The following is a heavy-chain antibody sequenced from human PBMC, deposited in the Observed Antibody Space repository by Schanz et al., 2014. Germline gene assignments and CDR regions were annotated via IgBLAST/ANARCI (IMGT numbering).Heavy chain of an antibody. CDR3: ARRLGLPYSRRDYSYGLDV. CDR1: GGSINSGGFY. Sequence: QVQLQESGPALVKPSQTLSLTCTVSGGSINSGGFYWSWIRQHPGKGLEWIGYMFYIGNTYYNPSSRSGINMSVETSKNQFSLNRPSVTAADTAVYYCARRLGLPYSRRDYSYGLDVWGQGPTVTVSS. V-gene: IGHV4-31*03. J-gene: IGHJ6*02. CDR2: MFYIGNT. D-gene: IGHD2-2*02.